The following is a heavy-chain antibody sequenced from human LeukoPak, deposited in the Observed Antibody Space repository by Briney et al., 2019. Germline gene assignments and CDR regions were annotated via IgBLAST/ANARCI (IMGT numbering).Heavy chain of an antibody. CDR2: IYHSGST. D-gene: IGHD3-10*01. Sequence: SETLSLTCTVSGYSISSGYHWGWIRQPPGKGLEWIGSIYHSGSTYYNPSLKSRVTISVDTSKNQFSLKLTSVTPADTAVYYCARVITIIRGLDPWGQGIQVTVSS. J-gene: IGHJ5*02. CDR3: ARVITIIRGLDP. V-gene: IGHV4-38-2*02. CDR1: GYSISSGYH.